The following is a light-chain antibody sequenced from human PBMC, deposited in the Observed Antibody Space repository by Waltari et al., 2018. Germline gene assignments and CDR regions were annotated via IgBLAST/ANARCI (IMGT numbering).Light chain of an antibody. J-gene: IGKJ2*01. CDR3: QQRSSLPLYT. CDR1: QSVSRA. CDR2: DAS. Sequence: EVVLTQSPATLSLFPGERAILSCRASQSVSRALAWYQQKPGLAPRLLIYDASHRATGLPARVSGSGSGTDFTLTISSLEPEDFAVYYCQQRSSLPLYTFGQGTKLDLK. V-gene: IGKV3-11*01.